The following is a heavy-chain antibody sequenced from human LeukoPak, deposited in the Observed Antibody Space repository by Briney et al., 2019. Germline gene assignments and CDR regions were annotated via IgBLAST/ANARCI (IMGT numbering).Heavy chain of an antibody. V-gene: IGHV5-10-1*01. J-gene: IGHJ5*02. CDR1: GYSFTSYW. Sequence: GESLKISCKGSGYSFTSYWISWVRQMPGKGLEWMGRIDPSDSYTNYSPSFQGRVTISADKSINTAYLQWSSLKASDTALYYCARRKNDFGDYWWFDPWGQGTLVTVSS. CDR2: IDPSDSYT. CDR3: ARRKNDFGDYWWFDP. D-gene: IGHD4-17*01.